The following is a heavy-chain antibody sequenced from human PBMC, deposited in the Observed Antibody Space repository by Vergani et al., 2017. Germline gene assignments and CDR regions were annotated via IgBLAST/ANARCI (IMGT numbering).Heavy chain of an antibody. CDR3: ARVIVTATIVDLFDY. D-gene: IGHD5-12*01. Sequence: QVQLVQSGAEVKKPGASVKVSCKASGYTFTGYYMHWVRQAPGQGLEWMGWINPNSGGTNYAQKFQGRVTMTRDTSISTAYMELSRLRSDDTAVYYCARVIVTATIVDLFDYRGQGTLVTVSS. V-gene: IGHV1-2*02. CDR1: GYTFTGYY. J-gene: IGHJ4*02. CDR2: INPNSGGT.